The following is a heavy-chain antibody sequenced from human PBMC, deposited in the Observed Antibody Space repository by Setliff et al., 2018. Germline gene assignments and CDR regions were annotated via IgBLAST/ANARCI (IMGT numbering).Heavy chain of an antibody. CDR3: ARAPGRRSGYDPYYYYMDV. CDR1: GDSISRYY. J-gene: IGHJ6*03. CDR2: IQNGGNT. V-gene: IGHV4-59*01. D-gene: IGHD5-12*01. Sequence: SETLSLTCTVSGDSISRYYWSWIRQPPGKGLEWIGYIQNGGNTKYNPSLGSRITMSVDTSKNQFSLKLSSVTAADTAVYYCARAPGRRSGYDPYYYYMDVWGKGTTVTVSS.